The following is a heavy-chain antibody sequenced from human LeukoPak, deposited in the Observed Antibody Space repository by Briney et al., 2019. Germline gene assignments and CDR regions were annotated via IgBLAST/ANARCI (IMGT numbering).Heavy chain of an antibody. Sequence: GGSLRLSCAASGFTVSSNYMSWVRQAPGKGLEWVSVLYSSGDTYYTDSVKGRFTISRDNAKNSLYLQMNSLRAEDTALYYCAKDLGITMIVGNAFDIWGQGTMVTVSS. CDR1: GFTVSSNY. CDR3: AKDLGITMIVGNAFDI. V-gene: IGHV3-53*05. CDR2: LYSSGDT. D-gene: IGHD3-22*01. J-gene: IGHJ3*02.